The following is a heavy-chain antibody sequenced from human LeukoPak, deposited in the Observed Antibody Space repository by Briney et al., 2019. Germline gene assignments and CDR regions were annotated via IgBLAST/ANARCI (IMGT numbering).Heavy chain of an antibody. D-gene: IGHD2-2*01. J-gene: IGHJ4*02. V-gene: IGHV5-10-1*01. CDR1: GYNFGFYW. Sequence: GESLKISCKGSGYNFGFYWITWVRQIPGKGLEWLGRIDPSDSQINYNPSFQGHVTISADRSVSTAYLQWSGLKASDTAMFYCARGDRRSCGSTGCNIDYWGQGTPVTVSS. CDR2: IDPSDSQI. CDR3: ARGDRRSCGSTGCNIDY.